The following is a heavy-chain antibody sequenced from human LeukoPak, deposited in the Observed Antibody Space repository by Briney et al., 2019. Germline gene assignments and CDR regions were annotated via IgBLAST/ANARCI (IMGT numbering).Heavy chain of an antibody. CDR3: ARVRGPTVTTWYFDL. J-gene: IGHJ2*01. V-gene: IGHV3-48*01. CDR2: ISPRSATI. D-gene: IGHD4-17*01. Sequence: GGSLRLSCGASGFTFSTHGMIWVSQAPGKGLEWVSYISPRSATIYYADSVKGRFTISRDDARNSLFLQMHSLRAGDTAVYYCARVRGPTVTTWYFDLWGRGTLVTVSS. CDR1: GFTFSTHG.